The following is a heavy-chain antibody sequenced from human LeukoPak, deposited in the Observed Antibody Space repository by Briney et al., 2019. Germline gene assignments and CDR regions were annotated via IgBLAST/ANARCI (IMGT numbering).Heavy chain of an antibody. D-gene: IGHD5-24*01. CDR1: GFIFSDYS. J-gene: IGHJ4*02. V-gene: IGHV3-48*01. Sequence: GGSLRLSCAASGFIFSDYSMNWVRQAPGKGLEWISYISSSSAIYYADSVKGRFTISRDNAKNSLYLQMNSLRTEDTAVYYCARGGRITRFDYWGQGTLVTVSS. CDR3: ARGGRITRFDY. CDR2: ISSSSAI.